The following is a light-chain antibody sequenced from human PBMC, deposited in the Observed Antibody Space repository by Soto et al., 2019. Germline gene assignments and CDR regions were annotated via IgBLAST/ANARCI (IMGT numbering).Light chain of an antibody. CDR2: AAS. J-gene: IGKJ3*01. CDR3: QHYHSPPFT. Sequence: DIQMTQSPSSLSAFVGDSVTFTCRASQGISNYLAWYHQKPGKVPKLLVYAASTLQSGVPSRFTGSGSGTEFTLTIRSLQPEDVGTYYCQHYHSPPFTFGPGNKLEIK. CDR1: QGISNY. V-gene: IGKV1-27*01.